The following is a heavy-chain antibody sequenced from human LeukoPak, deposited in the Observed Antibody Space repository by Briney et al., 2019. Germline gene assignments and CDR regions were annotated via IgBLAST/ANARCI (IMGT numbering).Heavy chain of an antibody. Sequence: SETLSLTCAVYGGSFSGYYWSWIRQPPGKGLEWIGEINHSGSTNYNPSLKSRVTISVDTSKNQFSLKLSSVTAADTAVYYCARGLFLSHGMDVWGQGTTVTVSS. CDR3: ARGLFLSHGMDV. CDR2: INHSGST. J-gene: IGHJ6*02. CDR1: GGSFSGYY. D-gene: IGHD2/OR15-2a*01. V-gene: IGHV4-34*01.